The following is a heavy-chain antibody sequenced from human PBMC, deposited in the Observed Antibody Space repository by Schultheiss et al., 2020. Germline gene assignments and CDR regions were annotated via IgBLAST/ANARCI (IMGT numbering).Heavy chain of an antibody. J-gene: IGHJ6*04. Sequence: GESLKISCAASGFTFSSYWMHWVRQAPGKGLVWVSRINSDGSSTSYADSVKGRFTISRDNAKNTLYLQMNSLRAEDTAVYYCARAAGISYDIVYGMDVWGKGTTVTVSS. CDR1: GFTFSSYW. CDR3: ARAAGISYDIVYGMDV. V-gene: IGHV3-74*01. D-gene: IGHD3-9*01. CDR2: INSDGSST.